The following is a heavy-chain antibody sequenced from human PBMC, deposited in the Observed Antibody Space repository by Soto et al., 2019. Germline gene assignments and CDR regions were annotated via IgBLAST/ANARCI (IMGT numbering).Heavy chain of an antibody. CDR3: AKGVRQWLVTSEFNF. CDR2: VSHDGRNT. Sequence: VQLVESGGGVVQPGRSLRLSCAASGFTFSDYAMHWVRQAPGKGLEWVAVVSHDGRNTHYADSVKDRFTISRDSAKKTVPQEVANLGAEDTGVEYWAKGVRQWLVTSEFNFGGQGALVTVSS. D-gene: IGHD6-19*01. J-gene: IGHJ4*02. V-gene: IGHV3-30*18. CDR1: GFTFSDYA.